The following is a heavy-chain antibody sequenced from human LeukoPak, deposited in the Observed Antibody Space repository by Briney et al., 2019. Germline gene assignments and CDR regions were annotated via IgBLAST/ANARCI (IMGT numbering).Heavy chain of an antibody. V-gene: IGHV4-34*01. Sequence: PSETLSLTCAVYGGSFSGYYWSWIRQPPGKGLEWIGEINHSGSTNYNPSLKSRVTISVDTSKNQFSLKLSSVTAADTAVYYCARGRGYSGYFDYWGQGTLVTVSS. CDR3: ARGRGYSGYFDY. J-gene: IGHJ4*02. D-gene: IGHD5-18*01. CDR2: INHSGST. CDR1: GGSFSGYY.